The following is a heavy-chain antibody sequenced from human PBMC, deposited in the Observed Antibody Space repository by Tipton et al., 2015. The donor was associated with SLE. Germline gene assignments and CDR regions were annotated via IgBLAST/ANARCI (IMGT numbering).Heavy chain of an antibody. J-gene: IGHJ4*02. Sequence: LRLSCAASGFTFSNAWMSWIRQPPGKGLEWIGYIYYSGSTNYNPSLKSRVTISVDTSKNQFSLKLGSVTAADTAVYYCARVGRPMTTVVTPYYFDYWGQGTLVTVSS. CDR1: GFTFSNAW. V-gene: IGHV4-59*08. CDR3: ARVGRPMTTVVTPYYFDY. D-gene: IGHD4-23*01. CDR2: IYYSGST.